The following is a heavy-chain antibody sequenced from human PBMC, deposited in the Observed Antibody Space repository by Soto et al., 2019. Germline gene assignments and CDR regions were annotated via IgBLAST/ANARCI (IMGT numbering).Heavy chain of an antibody. CDR3: ASWDDCSGGSCHN. Sequence: SVKVSCKASGGTFSSYAISWVRQAPGQGLEWMGGIIPIFGTANYAQKFQGRVTITADESTSTAYMELSSLRSEDTAVYYCASWDDCSGGSCHNWGQGTLVTVSS. D-gene: IGHD2-15*01. J-gene: IGHJ4*02. CDR1: GGTFSSYA. V-gene: IGHV1-69*13. CDR2: IIPIFGTA.